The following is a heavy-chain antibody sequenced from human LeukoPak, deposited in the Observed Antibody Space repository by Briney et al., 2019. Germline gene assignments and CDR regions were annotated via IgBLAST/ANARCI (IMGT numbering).Heavy chain of an antibody. V-gene: IGHV4-34*01. CDR3: ARPHYCSSTSCSDAFDI. J-gene: IGHJ3*02. CDR1: GESFSGYY. CDR2: INHSGNT. D-gene: IGHD2-2*01. Sequence: PSETLSLTCAVYGESFSGYYWTWIRQPPGKGLEWIGEINHSGNTNYNPSLKSRVTISVDASKNQFSLKLTSVTAADTAVYYCARPHYCSSTSCSDAFDIWGQGTMVTVSS.